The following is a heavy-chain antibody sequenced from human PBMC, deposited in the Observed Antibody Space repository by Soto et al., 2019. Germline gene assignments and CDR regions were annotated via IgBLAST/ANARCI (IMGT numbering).Heavy chain of an antibody. Sequence: GGSLRLSCAASGFTFSSYGMHWVRQAPGEGLEWLAVIGFDGNYKYHADSVKGRFTISRDNSKNTLFLQMNSLRAEDTAVYYCAYSSTPFDYWGQGTLVTVSS. D-gene: IGHD6-13*01. V-gene: IGHV3-33*08. CDR2: IGFDGNYK. J-gene: IGHJ4*02. CDR1: GFTFSSYG. CDR3: AYSSTPFDY.